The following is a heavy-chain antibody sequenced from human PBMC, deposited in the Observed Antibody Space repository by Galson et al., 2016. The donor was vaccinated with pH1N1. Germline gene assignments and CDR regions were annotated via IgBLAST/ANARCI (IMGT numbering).Heavy chain of an antibody. CDR3: ARHRGGGGGDSYYFDY. J-gene: IGHJ4*02. V-gene: IGHV5-51*03. CDR1: GYDFSNYW. D-gene: IGHD2-21*02. CDR2: IYPGDSDT. Sequence: QSGAEVKKPGESLKISCTGSGYDFSNYWIGWVRQMPGKGLEWVGIIYPGDSDTRYSPSFQGQVTISADKSIDTAFLQWKSLKASDTAMYYCARHRGGGGGDSYYFDYWGQGALVTVSS.